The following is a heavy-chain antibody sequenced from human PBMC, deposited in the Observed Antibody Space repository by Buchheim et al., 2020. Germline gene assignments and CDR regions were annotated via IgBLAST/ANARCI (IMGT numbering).Heavy chain of an antibody. V-gene: IGHV3-48*03. CDR1: GFTFSSYE. J-gene: IGHJ6*03. Sequence: EVQLVESGGGLVQPGGSLRLSCAASGFTFSSYEMNWVRQAPGKGLEWVSYISSSCSTIYYAYSVKGRFTISRDNAKNSLYLQMNSLRAEDTAVYYCARDCLTTVVNYYYYYMDVWGKGTT. CDR3: ARDCLTTVVNYYYYYMDV. CDR2: ISSSCSTI. D-gene: IGHD4-23*01.